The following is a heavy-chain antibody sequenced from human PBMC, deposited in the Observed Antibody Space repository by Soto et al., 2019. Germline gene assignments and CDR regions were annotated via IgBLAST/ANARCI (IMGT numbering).Heavy chain of an antibody. CDR2: ISSSSSTI. CDR3: ARSRGYCSGGSCYSSIPGGMDV. D-gene: IGHD2-15*01. J-gene: IGHJ6*02. Sequence: PGGSLRLSCAASGFTFSSYSMNWVRQAPGKGLEWVSYISSSSSTIYYADSVKGRFTISRDNAKNSLYLQMNSLRDEDTAVYYCARSRGYCSGGSCYSSIPGGMDVWGQGTTVTVAS. CDR1: GFTFSSYS. V-gene: IGHV3-48*02.